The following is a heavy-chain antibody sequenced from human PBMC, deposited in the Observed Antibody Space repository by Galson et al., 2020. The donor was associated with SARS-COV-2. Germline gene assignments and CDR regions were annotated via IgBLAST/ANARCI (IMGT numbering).Heavy chain of an antibody. J-gene: IGHJ4*02. D-gene: IGHD3-22*01. CDR3: ARDRPNGYYYDKEPFDY. V-gene: IGHV3-48*03. CDR2: ISSSGSTI. Sequence: GGSLRLSCAASGFTFSSYEMNWVRQAPGKGLEWVSYISSSGSTIYYADSVQGRFTISRDNAKNSLYLQMNSLRAEDTAVYYCARDRPNGYYYDKEPFDYWGQGTLVTVSS. CDR1: GFTFSSYE.